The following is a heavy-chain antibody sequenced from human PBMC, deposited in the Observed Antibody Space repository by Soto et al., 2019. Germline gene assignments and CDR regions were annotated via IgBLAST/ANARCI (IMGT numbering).Heavy chain of an antibody. CDR1: GGSISSSSYY. J-gene: IGHJ3*02. V-gene: IGHV4-39*07. CDR2: IYYSGST. CDR3: ARGPIFGVVSIPTDAFDI. D-gene: IGHD3-3*01. Sequence: SETLSLTCTVSGGSISSSSYYWGWIRQPPGKGLEWIGSIYYSGSTYYNPSLKSRVTISVDTSKNQFSLKLSSVTAADTVVYYCARGPIFGVVSIPTDAFDIWGQGTMVTVSS.